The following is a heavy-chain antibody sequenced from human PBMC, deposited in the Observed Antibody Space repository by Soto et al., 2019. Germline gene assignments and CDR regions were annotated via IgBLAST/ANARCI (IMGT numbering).Heavy chain of an antibody. D-gene: IGHD3-22*01. J-gene: IGHJ3*02. Sequence: PGGSLRLSCAASGFTFSSYAMSWVRQAPGKGLEWVSAISGSGGSTYYADSVKGRFTISRDNSENTLYLQMNSLRAEDTAVYYCAKDRGYYDEATDAFDIWGQGTMVTVSS. CDR2: ISGSGGST. V-gene: IGHV3-23*01. CDR1: GFTFSSYA. CDR3: AKDRGYYDEATDAFDI.